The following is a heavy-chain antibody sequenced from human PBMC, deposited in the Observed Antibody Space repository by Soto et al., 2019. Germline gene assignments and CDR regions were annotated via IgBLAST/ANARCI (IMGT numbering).Heavy chain of an antibody. V-gene: IGHV4-4*02. CDR2: TSLNGDI. J-gene: IGHJ4*03. D-gene: IGHD1-26*01. CDR1: GGSMTSGHW. CDR3: ATRETRTVGPG. Sequence: QVQLQESGPGLVASSGTLSLTCAVYGGSMTSGHWWTWVRQSPGKGLGWIGETSLNGDINYSPSLLSRVTVLMDMSRNHLSLRLPSVTAAVTAVYYSATRETRTVGPGWGPGSVVTVSS.